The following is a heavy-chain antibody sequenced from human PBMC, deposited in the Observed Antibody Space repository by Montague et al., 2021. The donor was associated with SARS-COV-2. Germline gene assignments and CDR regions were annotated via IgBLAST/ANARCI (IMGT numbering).Heavy chain of an antibody. V-gene: IGHV3-30*18. CDR3: AKDRRYYDFWSGYTTSQYYYYYYGMDV. J-gene: IGHJ6*02. D-gene: IGHD3-3*01. CDR2: ISYDGSNK. Sequence: SLRLYCAASGFTFSSYGMHWVRQAPGKGLEWVAVISYDGSNKYYADSVKGRFTISRDNSKNTLYLQMNSLRAEDTAVYYCAKDRRYYDFWSGYTTSQYYYYYYGMDVWGQGTTVNVSS. CDR1: GFTFSSYG.